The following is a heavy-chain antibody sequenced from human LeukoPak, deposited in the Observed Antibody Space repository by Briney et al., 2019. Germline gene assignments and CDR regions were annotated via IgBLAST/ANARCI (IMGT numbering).Heavy chain of an antibody. CDR3: AKYPGVYNWFDP. Sequence: GGSLRLSCAASGFTFSSYAMSWVRQAPGKGLEWVSAISGSGGSTYYADSAKGRFTISRDNSKNTLYLQMNSLRAEDTAVYYCAKYPGVYNWFDPWGQGTLVTASS. CDR1: GFTFSSYA. J-gene: IGHJ5*02. D-gene: IGHD2-8*01. V-gene: IGHV3-23*01. CDR2: ISGSGGST.